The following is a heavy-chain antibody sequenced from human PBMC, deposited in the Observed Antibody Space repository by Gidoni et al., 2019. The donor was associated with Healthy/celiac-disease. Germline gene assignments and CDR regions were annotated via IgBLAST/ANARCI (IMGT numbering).Heavy chain of an antibody. CDR2: IYPGDSDT. V-gene: IGHV5-51*01. Sequence: EVQLVQSGAEVKKPGGSLKISCKGSGYGFTSSWIGWVRQMPGKGLEWMGIIYPGDSDTRYSPSFQGQVTISADKSISTPYLQWSSLKASDTAMYYCARQGKLWFGELPFDAFDIWGQGTMVTVSS. J-gene: IGHJ3*02. CDR1: GYGFTSSW. D-gene: IGHD3-10*01. CDR3: ARQGKLWFGELPFDAFDI.